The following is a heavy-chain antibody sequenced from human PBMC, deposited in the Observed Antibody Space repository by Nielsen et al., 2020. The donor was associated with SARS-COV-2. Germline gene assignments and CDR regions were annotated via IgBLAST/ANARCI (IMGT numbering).Heavy chain of an antibody. J-gene: IGHJ1*01. D-gene: IGHD2-15*01. CDR1: GFTFSDYY. Sequence: GGSLRLSCAASGFTFSDYYMSWIRQAPGKGLEWVSYISSSSSYTNYADSVKGRFTISRDNAKNSLYLQMNSLRAEDTAVYYCARGIVVVVAATPPEYFQHWGQGTLVTVSS. V-gene: IGHV3-11*05. CDR3: ARGIVVVVAATPPEYFQH. CDR2: ISSSSSYT.